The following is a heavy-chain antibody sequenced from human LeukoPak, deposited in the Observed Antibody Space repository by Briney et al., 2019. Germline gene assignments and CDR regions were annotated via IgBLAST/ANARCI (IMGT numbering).Heavy chain of an antibody. D-gene: IGHD3-10*01. V-gene: IGHV4-34*01. J-gene: IGHJ5*02. CDR3: ARGGRPGWFGKYNWFDP. CDR1: GGSFSGYY. CDR2: INHSGST. Sequence: SETLSLTCAVYGGSFSGYYWSWIRQPPGKGLEWIGEINHSGSTNYNPSLKSRVTISVDTSKNQFSLKLSSVTAADTAVYYWARGGRPGWFGKYNWFDPWGQGTLVTVSS.